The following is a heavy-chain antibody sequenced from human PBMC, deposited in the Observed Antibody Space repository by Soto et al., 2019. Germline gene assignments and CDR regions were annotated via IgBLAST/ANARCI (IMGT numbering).Heavy chain of an antibody. Sequence: QVQLVQSGAEVKKPGSSVKVSCKASGGTFSSYAISWVRQAPGQGLEWMGGIIPIFGTANYAQKFQGRVTITADESTSTAYMELSSLRSEDTAVYYCARVRRRDSSGYYGAAFDIWGQGTMVTVPS. CDR3: ARVRRRDSSGYYGAAFDI. V-gene: IGHV1-69*01. CDR1: GGTFSSYA. J-gene: IGHJ3*02. D-gene: IGHD3-22*01. CDR2: IIPIFGTA.